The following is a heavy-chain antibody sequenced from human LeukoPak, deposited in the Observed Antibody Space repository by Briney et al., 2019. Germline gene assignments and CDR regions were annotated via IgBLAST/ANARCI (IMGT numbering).Heavy chain of an antibody. CDR1: GYTFTSYG. CDR3: ARVRGYSYGLMNYYYYMDV. CDR2: MNPNSGNT. V-gene: IGHV1-8*02. D-gene: IGHD5-18*01. J-gene: IGHJ6*03. Sequence: GASVKVSCKASGYTFTSYGISWVRQAPGQGLEGMGWMNPNSGNTGYAQKFQGRVTMTRNTSISTAYMELSSLRSEDTAVYYCARVRGYSYGLMNYYYYMDVWGKGTTVTISS.